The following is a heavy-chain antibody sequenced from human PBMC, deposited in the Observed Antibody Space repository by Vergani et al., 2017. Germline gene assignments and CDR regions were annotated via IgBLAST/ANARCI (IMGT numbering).Heavy chain of an antibody. CDR2: IYHSGST. CDR1: GYSIRNGYY. J-gene: IGHJ4*02. D-gene: IGHD5-12*01. CDR3: TRQPQEVASGPPSVPT. Sequence: QVQLQESGPGLVEPSETLSLTCAVSGYSIRNGYYWGWIRQPPGKGLEWIVSIYHSGSTHYNPSLKSRVTISVDTSKNDFSLKVTSVTAADTAVYYCTRQPQEVASGPPSVPTWGQGISVIVSS. V-gene: IGHV4-38-2*01.